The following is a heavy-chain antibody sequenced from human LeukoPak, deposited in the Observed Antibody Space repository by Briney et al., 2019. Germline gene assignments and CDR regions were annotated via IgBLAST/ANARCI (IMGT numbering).Heavy chain of an antibody. J-gene: IGHJ4*02. CDR1: GGSFSGYY. D-gene: IGHD3-10*01. V-gene: IGHV4-34*01. CDR2: INHSGST. CDR3: ARPEEGYYGSGSYSN. Sequence: SETLSLTCAVYGGSFSGYYWSWIRQPPGKGLEWIGEINHSGSTNYNPSLKSRVTISVDTSKNQFSLKLSSVTAADTAVYYCARPEEGYYGSGSYSNWGQGTLVTVSS.